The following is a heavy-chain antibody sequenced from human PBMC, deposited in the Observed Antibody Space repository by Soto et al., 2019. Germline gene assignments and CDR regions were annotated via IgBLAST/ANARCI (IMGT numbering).Heavy chain of an antibody. V-gene: IGHV4-39*01. Sequence: ETLSLTCTVSGGSISSSSYYWGWIRQPPGKGLEWIGSIYYSGSTYYNPSLKSRVTISVDTSKNQFSLKLSSVTAADTAVYYCAIHTPATSDTDPWAQQTLLPISS. CDR1: GGSISSSSYY. CDR3: AIHTPATSDTDP. D-gene: IGHD2-15*01. J-gene: IGHJ5*02. CDR2: IYYSGST.